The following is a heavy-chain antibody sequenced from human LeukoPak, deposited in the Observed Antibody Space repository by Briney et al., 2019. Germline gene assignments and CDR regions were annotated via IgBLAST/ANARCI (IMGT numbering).Heavy chain of an antibody. V-gene: IGHV3-48*02. CDR2: ISSSSSTI. Sequence: HPGGSLRLSCAASGFTFSSYSMNWVRQAPGKGLEWVSYISSSSSTIYYADSVKGRFTISRDNAKNSLYLQMNSLRDEDTAVYYCARERGLGDYGEGNYFDYWGQGTLVTVSS. CDR3: ARERGLGDYGEGNYFDY. J-gene: IGHJ4*02. D-gene: IGHD4-17*01. CDR1: GFTFSSYS.